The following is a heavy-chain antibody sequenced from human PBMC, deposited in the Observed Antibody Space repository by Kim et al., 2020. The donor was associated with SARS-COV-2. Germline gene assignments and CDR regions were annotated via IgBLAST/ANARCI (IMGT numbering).Heavy chain of an antibody. CDR3: ARDRVGATPDAFDI. V-gene: IGHV1-69*13. CDR2: IIPIFGTA. J-gene: IGHJ3*02. CDR1: GGTFSSYA. D-gene: IGHD1-26*01. Sequence: SVKVSCKASGGTFSSYAISWVRQAPGQGLEWMGGIIPIFGTANYAQKFQGRVTITADESTSTAYMELSSLRSEDTAVYYCARDRVGATPDAFDIWGQGTMVTVSS.